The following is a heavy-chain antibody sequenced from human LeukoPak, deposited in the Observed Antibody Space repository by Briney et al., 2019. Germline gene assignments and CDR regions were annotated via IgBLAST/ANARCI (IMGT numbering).Heavy chain of an antibody. CDR1: GFTFSSYA. CDR2: ISYDGSNK. D-gene: IGHD2-2*01. J-gene: IGHJ4*02. V-gene: IGHV3-30-3*01. Sequence: GGSLRLSCAASGFTFSSYAMHWVRQAPGKGLEWVAVISYDGSNKYYADSVKGRFTISRDNSKNTLYLQMNSLRAEDTAVYYCAKVDPTMDQIDSWGQGTLVTVSS. CDR3: AKVDPTMDQIDS.